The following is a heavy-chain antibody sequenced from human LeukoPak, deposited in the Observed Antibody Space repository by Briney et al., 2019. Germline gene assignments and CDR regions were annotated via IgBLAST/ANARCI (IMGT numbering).Heavy chain of an antibody. CDR3: ARTSGGSDYLGVFDY. J-gene: IGHJ4*02. CDR2: IYYSGNT. V-gene: IGHV4-59*12. Sequence: SETLPLTCTVSGDSISPYFWSWIRQPPGKGLEWIGYIYYSGNTNYNPSLKSRVTISVDTSKNQFPLNLSSVTAADTAVYYCARTSGGSDYLGVFDYWGQGTVVTVSS. D-gene: IGHD2-21*01. CDR1: GDSISPYF.